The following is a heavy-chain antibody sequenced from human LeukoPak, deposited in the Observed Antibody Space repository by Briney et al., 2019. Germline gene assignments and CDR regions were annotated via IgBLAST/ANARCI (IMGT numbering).Heavy chain of an antibody. D-gene: IGHD3-10*01. Sequence: GGSLRLSCAASGFTFSSYAMHWVRQAPGKGLEWVAVISYDGSNKYYADSVKGRFTISRDNSKNTLYLQMNSLRAEDTAVYYCARALHSMVRGVIKGGNWFDPWGQGTLVTVSS. CDR1: GFTFSSYA. V-gene: IGHV3-30*04. J-gene: IGHJ5*02. CDR2: ISYDGSNK. CDR3: ARALHSMVRGVIKGGNWFDP.